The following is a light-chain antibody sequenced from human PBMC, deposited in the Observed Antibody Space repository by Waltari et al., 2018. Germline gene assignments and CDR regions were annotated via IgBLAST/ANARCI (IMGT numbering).Light chain of an antibody. J-gene: IGLJ7*01. CDR2: ENS. Sequence: QSVLTQPPSVSAAPGQRVTISCSGGSSNIGNNYVSWYRQFPGTVPNYLIDENSGRPSGIPGRFSGSKSGTSATLDITGLQAGDEADYYCGTWDSSLSGAVFGGGTHLTVL. CDR3: GTWDSSLSGAV. V-gene: IGLV1-51*02. CDR1: SSNIGNNY.